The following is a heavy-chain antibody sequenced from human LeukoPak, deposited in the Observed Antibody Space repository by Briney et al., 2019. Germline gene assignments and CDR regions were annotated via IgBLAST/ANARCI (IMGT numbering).Heavy chain of an antibody. V-gene: IGHV3-11*01. Sequence: GVSLRLSCAASGFTFSDYYMSWIRQAPGKGLEWVSYISSSGSTIYYADSVKGRFTISRDNAKNSLYLQMNSLRAEDTAVYYCARRNDYVWGSYHFDYWGQGTLVTVSS. CDR3: ARRNDYVWGSYHFDY. D-gene: IGHD3-16*01. CDR1: GFTFSDYY. J-gene: IGHJ4*02. CDR2: ISSSGSTI.